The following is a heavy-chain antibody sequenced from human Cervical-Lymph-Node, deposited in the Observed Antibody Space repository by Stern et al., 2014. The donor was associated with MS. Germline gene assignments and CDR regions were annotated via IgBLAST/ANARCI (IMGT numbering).Heavy chain of an antibody. Sequence: VQLVQSGGGMVQPGRSLRLSCAASGFTFNTYGMHWVRQAPGKGLEWVALTSYGGSDEYYADSVKGRFSISRDNSKNMLYLQMNSLRAEDAAVYYCAKRAGNSPYYHYGMDVWGQGTTVTVSS. D-gene: IGHD4-23*01. CDR1: GFTFNTYG. CDR2: TSYGGSDE. J-gene: IGHJ6*02. CDR3: AKRAGNSPYYHYGMDV. V-gene: IGHV3-30*18.